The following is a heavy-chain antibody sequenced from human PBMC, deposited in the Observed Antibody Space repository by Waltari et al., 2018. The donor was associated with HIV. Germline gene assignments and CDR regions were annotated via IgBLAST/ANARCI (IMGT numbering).Heavy chain of an antibody. J-gene: IGHJ6*02. CDR2: ITYDGGNQ. CDR1: GVMNSNHA. Sequence: VQSGGGVAQPGRSLRLSCTASGVMNSNHAMHWVGQSADKRLGWVAVITYDGGNQFVTDSLKGRFIISRDNARDTLYLEMKRLKVEDSGIYYCVRRSVLGLDLWGQGTTVIVS. V-gene: IGHV3-30*04. D-gene: IGHD6-19*01. CDR3: VRRSVLGLDL.